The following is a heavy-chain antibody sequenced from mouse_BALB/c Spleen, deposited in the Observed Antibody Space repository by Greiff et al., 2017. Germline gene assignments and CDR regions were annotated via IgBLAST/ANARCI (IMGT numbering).Heavy chain of an antibody. Sequence: VQLQQSGAELVRPGALVTLSCKASGFNITDYYMHWVKQRPEQGLEWIGWIDPENGNTKYDPKFQGKASITADTSSNTAYLQLSSLTSEDTADYYCTSGYFAYWGQGTLVTVSA. J-gene: IGHJ3*01. CDR1: GFNITDYY. V-gene: IGHV14-1*02. D-gene: IGHD2-2*01. CDR3: TSGYFAY. CDR2: IDPENGNT.